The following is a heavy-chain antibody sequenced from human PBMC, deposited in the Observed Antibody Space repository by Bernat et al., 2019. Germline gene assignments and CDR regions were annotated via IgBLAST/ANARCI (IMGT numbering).Heavy chain of an antibody. Sequence: QVQLVQSGAEVKKPGASVKVSCKASGYTFTGYYMHWVRQAPGQGLEWMGWINPNSGATNYAQKFQGWVTMTRDTSISTAYMELSRLRSDDTAVYYCARGLPDAYYYDSSGFFDYWGQGTLVTVSS. D-gene: IGHD3-22*01. J-gene: IGHJ4*02. CDR1: GYTFTGYY. CDR3: ARGLPDAYYYDSSGFFDY. CDR2: INPNSGAT. V-gene: IGHV1-2*04.